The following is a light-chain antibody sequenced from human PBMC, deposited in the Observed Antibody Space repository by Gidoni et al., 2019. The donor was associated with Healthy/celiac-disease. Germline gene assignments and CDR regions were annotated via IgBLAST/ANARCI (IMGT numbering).Light chain of an antibody. CDR3: QQYGSSSYT. J-gene: IGKJ2*01. CDR2: GTS. CDR1: QSVISSY. V-gene: IGKV3-20*01. Sequence: ELVFTPSPGTLSLSPGERATLSCRASQSVISSYLAWYQQKPGQPPRLLIYGTSSRATGIPDRFSGSGSGTDFTLTISRLEPEDSAVYYCQQYGSSSYTFGQGTKLEIK.